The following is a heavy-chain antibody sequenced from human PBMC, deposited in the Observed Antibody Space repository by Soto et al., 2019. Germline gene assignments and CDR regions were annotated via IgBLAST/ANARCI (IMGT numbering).Heavy chain of an antibody. CDR3: ADVFRDVSCRDHLNY. J-gene: IGHJ4*02. CDR1: GGSISSSSSY. D-gene: IGHD1-26*01. Sequence: PSETLSLTCTVSGGSISSSSSYWGWIRQPPGKGLEWVGSIYYLGNTYYNPSLGGRVSISVDTSKNQFSLKLNSVTAADTAVFYSADVFRDVSCRDHLNYLGQGTLVTASS. CDR2: IYYLGNT. V-gene: IGHV4-39*01.